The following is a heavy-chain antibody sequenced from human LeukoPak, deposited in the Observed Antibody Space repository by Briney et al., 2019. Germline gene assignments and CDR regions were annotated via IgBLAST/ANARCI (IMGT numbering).Heavy chain of an antibody. CDR1: GGTFSSYA. CDR3: ARTPGMVVVKTFYCMDV. CDR2: IGTYKGNT. Sequence: ASVKVSCKASGGTFSSYAISWVRQAPGQGLEWMGWIGTYKGNTNYAQMFQGRVTMTTDTSTSTAYMELKNLRSDDTAVYYCARTPGMVVVKTFYCMDVWGQGTTVTVSS. D-gene: IGHD3-22*01. V-gene: IGHV1-18*01. J-gene: IGHJ6*02.